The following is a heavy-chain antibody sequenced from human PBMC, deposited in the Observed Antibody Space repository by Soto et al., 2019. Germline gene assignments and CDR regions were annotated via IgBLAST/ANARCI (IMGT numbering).Heavy chain of an antibody. CDR1: GVTFNSNS. Sequence: HVQLVQSGPEVKKPGSSVKVSCKASGVTFNSNSFSWVRQAPGQGLEWMGRITPFLDMIDYAQNFQGRVTISADTSTDTAYLQLTSLRSEDTAFYYCAKEAGDGYNSDYFDYWGQGTLVAVSS. J-gene: IGHJ4*02. D-gene: IGHD5-12*01. V-gene: IGHV1-69*04. CDR2: ITPFLDMI. CDR3: AKEAGDGYNSDYFDY.